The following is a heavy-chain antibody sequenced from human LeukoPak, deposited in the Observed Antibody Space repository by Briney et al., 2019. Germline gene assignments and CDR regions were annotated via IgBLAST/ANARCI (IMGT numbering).Heavy chain of an antibody. V-gene: IGHV3-33*01. CDR2: IWYDGSTK. D-gene: IGHD2-15*01. J-gene: IGHJ4*02. CDR3: ARDGIGAATVEYYFDY. CDR1: GFTFSSYG. Sequence: GGSLRLSCAASGFTFSSYGMHWVRQAPGKGLEWVAVIWYDGSTKYYADSVKSRFIISRDNSKNTLYLQMNSLRAEDTAVYYCARDGIGAATVEYYFDYWGQGTLVGV.